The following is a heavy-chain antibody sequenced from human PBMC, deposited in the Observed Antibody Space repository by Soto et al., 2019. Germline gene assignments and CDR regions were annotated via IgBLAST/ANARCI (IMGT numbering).Heavy chain of an antibody. Sequence: ASVKVSCKAPGYTFTSYGISWVRQAPGQGLEWMGWISAYNGNTNYAQKLQGRVTMTTDTSTSTAYMELRSLRSDDTAVYYCARVSYYYDSSGPPDAFDIWGQGTMVTVSS. V-gene: IGHV1-18*01. J-gene: IGHJ3*02. CDR2: ISAYNGNT. CDR3: ARVSYYYDSSGPPDAFDI. D-gene: IGHD3-22*01. CDR1: GYTFTSYG.